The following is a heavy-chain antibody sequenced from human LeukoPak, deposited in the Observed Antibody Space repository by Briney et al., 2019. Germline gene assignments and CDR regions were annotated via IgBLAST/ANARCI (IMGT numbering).Heavy chain of an antibody. Sequence: GGSLRLSCAASGFTFSSYSMSWVRQAPGQGLEWVASISSGSSYTYYAHSVKGRFTISRDNAKNSLYLQMNSLRAEDTAVYYCASGDPPDIWGQGTMVTVSS. J-gene: IGHJ3*02. CDR2: ISSGSSYT. D-gene: IGHD7-27*01. CDR3: ASGDPPDI. V-gene: IGHV3-21*01. CDR1: GFTFSSYS.